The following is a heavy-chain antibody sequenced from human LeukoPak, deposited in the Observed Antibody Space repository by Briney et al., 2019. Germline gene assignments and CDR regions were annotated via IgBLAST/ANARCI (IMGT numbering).Heavy chain of an antibody. J-gene: IGHJ4*02. D-gene: IGHD1-14*01. CDR1: GGSVINSY. CDR3: ASQPGSSNIFDY. V-gene: IGHV4-59*02. CDR2: IYYSGST. Sequence: PSETLSLTCSVSGGSVINSYWSWIRQPPGKGLEWIGYIYYSGSTNYNPSLKSRVTISVDTSKNQFSLKLSSVTAADTAVYYCASQPGSSNIFDYWGQGTLVTVSS.